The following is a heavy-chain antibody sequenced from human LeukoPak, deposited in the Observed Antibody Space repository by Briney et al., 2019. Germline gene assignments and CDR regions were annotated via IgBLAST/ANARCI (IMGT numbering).Heavy chain of an antibody. J-gene: IGHJ4*02. D-gene: IGHD6-13*01. CDR1: GGSISSGSYY. CDR2: IYTSGST. CDR3: ARGAAAGDY. V-gene: IGHV4-61*02. Sequence: PSETLSLTCTVSGGSISSGSYYWSWIRQPAGKGLEWIQRIYTSGSTNYNPSLKSRATISVNTAKTQFSLKLSSVTAAHTAVYYCARGAAAGDYWGQGTLVTVSS.